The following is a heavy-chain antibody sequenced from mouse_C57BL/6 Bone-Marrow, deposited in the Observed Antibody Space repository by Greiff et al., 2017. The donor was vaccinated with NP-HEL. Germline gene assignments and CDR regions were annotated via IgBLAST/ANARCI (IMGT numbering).Heavy chain of an antibody. CDR1: GFSLTSYA. Sequence: VKLVESGPGLVAPSQSLSITCTVSGFSLTSYAISWVRQPPGKGLEWLGVIWTGGGTNYNSALKSRLSISKDNSKIQVFLKMNSLQTDDTARYYCARGPFRGSKAWFAYWGQGTLVTVSA. V-gene: IGHV2-9-1*01. J-gene: IGHJ3*01. D-gene: IGHD1-3*01. CDR3: ARGPFRGSKAWFAY. CDR2: IWTGGGT.